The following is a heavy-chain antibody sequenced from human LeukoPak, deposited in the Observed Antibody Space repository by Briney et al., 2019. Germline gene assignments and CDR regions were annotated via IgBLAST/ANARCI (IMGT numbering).Heavy chain of an antibody. CDR2: IIPILGIA. V-gene: IGHV1-69*02. Sequence: SVRLSCKASGFTFSSYTISWVRQAPGQGLEWMGSIIPILGIANYAQKFQGRVTITADKSTSTAYMELSSLRSEDTAVYYCASISGSDSVGYFDYWGQGTLVTVSS. D-gene: IGHD1-26*01. CDR1: GFTFSSYT. CDR3: ASISGSDSVGYFDY. J-gene: IGHJ4*02.